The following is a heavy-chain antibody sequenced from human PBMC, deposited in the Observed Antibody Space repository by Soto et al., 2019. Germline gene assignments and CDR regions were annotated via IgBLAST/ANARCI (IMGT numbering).Heavy chain of an antibody. D-gene: IGHD6-13*01. CDR3: AKVGYSSSWLPFDY. CDR1: GFTFSSYA. V-gene: IGHV3-23*01. J-gene: IGHJ4*02. Sequence: GGSLRLSCAASGFTFSSYAMSWVRQAPGKGLEWVSAISGSGGSTYYVDSVKGRFTISRDNSKNTLYLQMNSLRAEDTAVYYCAKVGYSSSWLPFDYWGQGTLVTVSS. CDR2: ISGSGGST.